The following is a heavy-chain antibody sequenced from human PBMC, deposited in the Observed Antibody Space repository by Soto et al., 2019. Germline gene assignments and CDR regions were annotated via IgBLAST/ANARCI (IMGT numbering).Heavy chain of an antibody. CDR2: IYNSGTT. D-gene: IGHD3-10*01. CDR1: GGSITRGGYY. Sequence: QVQLQESGPGLVKPSETLSLTCTVSGGSITRGGYYWSWIRQHPGKGLEWIGYIYNSGTTYYNPSLYTRATISIDTSKNHYSLQLSSVTAADTAVYHCARDRAPWGQGTLVTVSS. CDR3: ARDRAP. J-gene: IGHJ5*02. V-gene: IGHV4-31*03.